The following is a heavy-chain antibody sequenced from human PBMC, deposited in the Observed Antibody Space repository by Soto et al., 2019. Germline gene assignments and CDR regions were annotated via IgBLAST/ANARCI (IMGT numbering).Heavy chain of an antibody. CDR3: AKGTTFGGVIVH. CDR1: GFTFDDYA. J-gene: IGHJ4*02. Sequence: EVQLVESGGGLVQPGRSLRLSCAASGFTFDDYAMHWVRQAPGKGLEWVSGISWNSGSIGYADSVKGRFTISRDNAKNSLYLQMNSLRGEDTALYYCAKGTTFGGVIVHWGQGTLVTVSS. D-gene: IGHD3-16*02. CDR2: ISWNSGSI. V-gene: IGHV3-9*01.